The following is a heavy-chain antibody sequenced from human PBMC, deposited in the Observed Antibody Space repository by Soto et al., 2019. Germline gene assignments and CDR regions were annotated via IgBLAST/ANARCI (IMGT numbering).Heavy chain of an antibody. Sequence: QVKLQESGRGLVKPSETLSLSCTVSGGSLGDVYWTWIRQPPGKEMEWIGYISTTGVTNYSPSLKSRVTMSTDTSKNQFSLNLSSVTAADTAIYFCARHGGDVVMVRDWGQGIRVTVSS. CDR2: ISTTGVT. CDR1: GGSLGDVY. CDR3: ARHGGDVVMVRD. J-gene: IGHJ4*02. D-gene: IGHD2-15*01. V-gene: IGHV4-59*08.